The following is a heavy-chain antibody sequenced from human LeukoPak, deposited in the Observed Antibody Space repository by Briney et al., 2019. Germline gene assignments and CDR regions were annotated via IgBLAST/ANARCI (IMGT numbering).Heavy chain of an antibody. J-gene: IGHJ3*02. Sequence: PGGSLRLSCAASGFTFSSYAMTWVRQAPGKGLEWVSAISGSGGSAYYADSVKGRFTTSRDNAKNSLYLQMNSLRAEDTAVYYCARDSPLSPAYRRDDAFDIWGQGTMVTVSS. D-gene: IGHD5-18*01. CDR3: ARDSPLSPAYRRDDAFDI. CDR1: GFTFSSYA. CDR2: ISGSGGSA. V-gene: IGHV3-23*01.